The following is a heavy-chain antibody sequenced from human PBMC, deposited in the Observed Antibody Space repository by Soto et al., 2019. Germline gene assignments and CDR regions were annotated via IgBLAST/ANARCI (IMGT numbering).Heavy chain of an antibody. V-gene: IGHV3-23*01. D-gene: IGHD3-22*01. CDR2: ISGSGGST. CDR3: AKEESYDSSGYYDY. Sequence: EVQLLESGGGLVQPGGSLRLSCAASGFTFSSYAMSWFRQAPGKGMRWVSAISGSGGSTYYADSVKGRFTISRDNSKNTLYLQMNSLRAEDTAVYYCAKEESYDSSGYYDYWGQGTLVTVSS. CDR1: GFTFSSYA. J-gene: IGHJ4*02.